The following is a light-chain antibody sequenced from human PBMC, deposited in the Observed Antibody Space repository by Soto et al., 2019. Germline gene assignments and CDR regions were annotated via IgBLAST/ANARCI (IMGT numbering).Light chain of an antibody. J-gene: IGLJ1*01. Sequence: QSALTQPPSASGSPGQSVTISCTGTSSDIGGYNFVSWYQQHPGKAPKLIIYEVSKRPSGVTDRFSGSKSGNTASLTVSGLQAEDEADYYCSSYAGSNNWGVFGTGTKLTVL. CDR3: SSYAGSNNWGV. CDR2: EVS. CDR1: SSDIGGYNF. V-gene: IGLV2-8*01.